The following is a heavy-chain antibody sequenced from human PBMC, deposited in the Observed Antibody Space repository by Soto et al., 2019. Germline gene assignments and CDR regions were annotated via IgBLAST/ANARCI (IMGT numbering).Heavy chain of an antibody. Sequence: PGESLKISCKGSGYNFATYWISWVRQMSGKGLEWMGRINPSDSNTNYSPSFQGHVTLSADKSLSTAYLQWSSLKASDIAMYYCARHPSLAIVSGAMEGENDYYGMDVWGQGTTVTVSS. CDR3: ARHPSLAIVSGAMEGENDYYGMDV. CDR2: INPSDSNT. D-gene: IGHD2-2*01. J-gene: IGHJ6*02. CDR1: GYNFATYW. V-gene: IGHV5-10-1*01.